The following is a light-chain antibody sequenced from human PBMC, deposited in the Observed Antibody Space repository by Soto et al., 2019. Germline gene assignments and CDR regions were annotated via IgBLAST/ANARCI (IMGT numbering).Light chain of an antibody. Sequence: IVLKQSPATLSLSPGERATLYCRASQSVSSYLAWYQQKPCQAPRLLIYDASNRATGIPARFSGSGSGTDFTLTISRLEAEDFAVYYCQQRSNWPLEVTFGQGTRLEIK. CDR2: DAS. V-gene: IGKV3-11*01. CDR3: QQRSNWPLEVT. J-gene: IGKJ5*01. CDR1: QSVSSY.